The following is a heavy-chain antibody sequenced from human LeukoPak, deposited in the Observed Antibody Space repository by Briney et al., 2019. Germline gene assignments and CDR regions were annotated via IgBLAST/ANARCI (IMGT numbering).Heavy chain of an antibody. Sequence: PSETLSLTCTVSGGSISSYYWSWIRQPPGKGLEWIGYIHYSGSTNYNPSLKSRVTISVDTSKNQFSLKLSSVTAADTAVYYCASSSAAEIYYFDYWGQGTLVTVSS. CDR2: IHYSGST. J-gene: IGHJ4*02. CDR1: GGSISSYY. V-gene: IGHV4-59*08. CDR3: ASSSAAEIYYFDY. D-gene: IGHD6-13*01.